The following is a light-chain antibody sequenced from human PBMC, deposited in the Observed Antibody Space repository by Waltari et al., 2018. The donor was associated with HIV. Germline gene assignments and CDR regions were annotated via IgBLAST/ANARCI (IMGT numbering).Light chain of an antibody. J-gene: IGLJ3*02. CDR2: DVS. V-gene: IGLV2-23*02. CDR1: SSDVGGYNY. CDR3: CSYAGSSTWV. Sequence: SALTQPASVSGSPGQSITISCTGTSSDVGGYNYVSWYQQHPGKAPKLMIYDVSKRSSGVSNRFSGSKSGNTASLTISGLQAEDEAYYYCCSYAGSSTWVFGGGTKLTVL.